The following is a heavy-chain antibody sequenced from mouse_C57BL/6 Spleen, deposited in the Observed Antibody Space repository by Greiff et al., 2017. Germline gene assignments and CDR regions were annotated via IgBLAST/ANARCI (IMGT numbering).Heavy chain of an antibody. Sequence: VNLVESGAELVKPGASVKISCKASGYAFSSYWMNWVKQRPGKGLEWIGQIYPGDGDTNYNGKFKGKATLTADKSSSTAYMQLSSLTSEDSAVYFCARGTAQVYYFDYWGQGTTLTVSS. CDR1: GYAFSSYW. V-gene: IGHV1-80*01. J-gene: IGHJ2*01. CDR2: IYPGDGDT. D-gene: IGHD3-2*02. CDR3: ARGTAQVYYFDY.